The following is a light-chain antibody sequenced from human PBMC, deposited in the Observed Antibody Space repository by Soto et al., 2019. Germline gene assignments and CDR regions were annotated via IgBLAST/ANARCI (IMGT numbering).Light chain of an antibody. Sequence: EIVMMQSPATLSVSPGESVTLSCRASQLFSSNLAWYQQKPGQAPRLLIYGASTRATSFPARFSGSGSGTDFTLTISSLQSEDFAVYYCQQYNNWPWTFGQGTKVDI. V-gene: IGKV3-15*01. CDR3: QQYNNWPWT. CDR1: QLFSSN. J-gene: IGKJ1*01. CDR2: GAS.